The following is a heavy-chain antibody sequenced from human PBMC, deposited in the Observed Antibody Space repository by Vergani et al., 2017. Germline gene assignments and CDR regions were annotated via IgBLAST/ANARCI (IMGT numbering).Heavy chain of an antibody. Sequence: QVQLVQSGAEVKKPGASVKVSCKVSGYTLTELSMHWARQAPGKGLEWMGGFDPEDGETIYAQKFQGRVTMTEDTSTDTAYMELSSLRSEDKAVFYCATARYYGSGSYSIYYYYGMDVWGQGTTVTVSS. J-gene: IGHJ6*02. CDR2: FDPEDGET. V-gene: IGHV1-24*01. D-gene: IGHD3-10*01. CDR1: GYTLTELS. CDR3: ATARYYGSGSYSIYYYYGMDV.